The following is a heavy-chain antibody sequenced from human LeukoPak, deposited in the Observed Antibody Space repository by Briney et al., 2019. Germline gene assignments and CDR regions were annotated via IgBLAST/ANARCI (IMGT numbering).Heavy chain of an antibody. D-gene: IGHD6-19*01. V-gene: IGHV1-8*01. CDR3: ARGYSSGPDYFDY. CDR2: MNPNSGNR. CDR1: GYTFTSYD. J-gene: IGHJ4*02. Sequence: VASVKVSCKASGYTFTSYDINWVRQATGQGLEWMGWMNPNSGNRGYAQKFQGRVTMTRNTSISTDYMELSSLRSEDTAVYYCARGYSSGPDYFDYWGQGTLVTVSS.